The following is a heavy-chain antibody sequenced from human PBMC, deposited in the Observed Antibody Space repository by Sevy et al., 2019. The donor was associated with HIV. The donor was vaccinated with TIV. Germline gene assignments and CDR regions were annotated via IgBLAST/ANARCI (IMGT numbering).Heavy chain of an antibody. J-gene: IGHJ6*02. CDR2: ISWNSGSI. D-gene: IGHD6-19*01. V-gene: IGHV3-9*01. Sequence: GGSLRLSCAASGFTFDDYAMHWVRQAPGKGLEWVSGISWNSGSIGYADSVKSRFTISRDNAKNSLYLQMNSLRAEDTALYYCAKDFAVASYGMDVWGQGTTVTVSS. CDR1: GFTFDDYA. CDR3: AKDFAVASYGMDV.